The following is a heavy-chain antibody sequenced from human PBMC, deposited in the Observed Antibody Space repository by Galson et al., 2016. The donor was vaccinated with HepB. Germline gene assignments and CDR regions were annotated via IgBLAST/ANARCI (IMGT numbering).Heavy chain of an antibody. Sequence: ETLSLTCSVSDDSIINYYWSWIRQPPGKGLEWIGYIYYSGSTNYNPSLKSRVTISVDTSKNQFSLKLSSVTAADTAVYYCATIRARGYSYGYVPGIPDYWGQGTLVTVSS. CDR2: IYYSGST. V-gene: IGHV4-59*01. D-gene: IGHD5-18*01. J-gene: IGHJ4*02. CDR3: ATIRARGYSYGYVPGIPDY. CDR1: DDSIINYY.